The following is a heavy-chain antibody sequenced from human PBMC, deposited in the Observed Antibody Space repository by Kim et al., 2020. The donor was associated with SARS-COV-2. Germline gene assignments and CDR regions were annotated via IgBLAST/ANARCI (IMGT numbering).Heavy chain of an antibody. D-gene: IGHD3-10*01. Sequence: ASVKVSCKASGYTFTSYDINWVRQATGQGLEWMGWMNPNSGNTGYAQKFQGRVTMTRNTSISTAYMELSSLRSEDTAVYYCAVTLRFTMVRGAVYEGVGTLDVWGQGTTVTVSS. CDR2: MNPNSGNT. CDR1: GYTFTSYD. V-gene: IGHV1-8*01. J-gene: IGHJ6*02. CDR3: AVTLRFTMVRGAVYEGVGTLDV.